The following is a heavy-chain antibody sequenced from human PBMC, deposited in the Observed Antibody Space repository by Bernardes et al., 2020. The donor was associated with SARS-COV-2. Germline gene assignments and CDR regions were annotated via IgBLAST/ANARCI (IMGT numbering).Heavy chain of an antibody. Sequence: GGSLRLSCTASGFTFGDYAMSWFRQAPGKGLEWVGFIRSKAYGGTTEYAASVKGRFTISRDDSKSIAYLQMNSLKTEDTAVYYCGYDTVTGYWYFDLWGRGTLVTVSS. CDR1: GFTFGDYA. J-gene: IGHJ2*01. D-gene: IGHD4-17*01. CDR2: IRSKAYGGTT. CDR3: GYDTVTGYWYFDL. V-gene: IGHV3-49*03.